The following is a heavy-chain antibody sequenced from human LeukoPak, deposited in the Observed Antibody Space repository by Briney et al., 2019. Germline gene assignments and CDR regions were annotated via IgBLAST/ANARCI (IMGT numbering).Heavy chain of an antibody. CDR3: ARDLLEWLHYFDY. J-gene: IGHJ4*02. CDR2: IKQDGSEK. CDR1: GFTFSSYW. V-gene: IGHV3-7*01. Sequence: GSLRLSCAAPGFTFSSYWMSWVRQAPGKGLEWVANIKQDGSEKYYADSVKGRFTISRDNAKNSLYLQMNSLRAEDTAVYYCARDLLEWLHYFDYWGQGTLVTVSS. D-gene: IGHD3-3*01.